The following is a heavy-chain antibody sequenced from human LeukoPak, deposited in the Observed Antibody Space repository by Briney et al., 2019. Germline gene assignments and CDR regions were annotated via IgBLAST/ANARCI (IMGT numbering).Heavy chain of an antibody. J-gene: IGHJ4*02. Sequence: SQSLSLTCTVSGGSISSGGYYWSWIRQHPGKGLEWIGSINYSGSTYYNPSLKSRVTISVDTSKNQSSLKLSSVTAADTAVYYCVVLLWFGAPRFDYWGQGTLVTVSS. V-gene: IGHV4-31*03. D-gene: IGHD3-10*01. CDR2: INYSGST. CDR3: VVLLWFGAPRFDY. CDR1: GGSISSGGYY.